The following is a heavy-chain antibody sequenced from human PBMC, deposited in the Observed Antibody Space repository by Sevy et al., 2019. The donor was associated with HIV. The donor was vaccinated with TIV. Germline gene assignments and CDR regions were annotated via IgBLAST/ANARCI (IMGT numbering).Heavy chain of an antibody. J-gene: IGHJ4*02. Sequence: GGSLRLSCAASGFSFGTHTMIWVRQAPGKGLEWVSSISTSRSDYIYYADSVKGRFTISRDNAKNSLYLQMNSLRTEDTAVYYCAREETLTIKGVCYWGQGTLVTVSS. V-gene: IGHV3-21*01. D-gene: IGHD3-10*01. CDR1: GFSFGTHT. CDR3: AREETLTIKGVCY. CDR2: ISTSRSDYI.